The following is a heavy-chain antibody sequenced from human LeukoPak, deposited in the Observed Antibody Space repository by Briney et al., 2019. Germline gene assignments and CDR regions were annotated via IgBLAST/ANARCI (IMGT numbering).Heavy chain of an antibody. J-gene: IGHJ4*02. V-gene: IGHV1-69*04. Sequence: SVKVSCKASGGTFSSYAISWVRQAPGQGLEWMGRIIPILGIANYAQKFQGRVTITADKSTSTAYMELSSLRSEDTAMYYCARVPYYYDSSGYSGYFDYWGQGTLVTVSS. CDR2: IIPILGIA. CDR1: GGTFSSYA. D-gene: IGHD3-22*01. CDR3: ARVPYYYDSSGYSGYFDY.